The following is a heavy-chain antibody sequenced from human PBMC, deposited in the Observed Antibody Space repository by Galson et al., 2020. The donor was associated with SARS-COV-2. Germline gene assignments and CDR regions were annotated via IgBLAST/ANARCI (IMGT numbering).Heavy chain of an antibody. J-gene: IGHJ4*02. CDR2: ISGSGDNT. CDR3: AKTAITTVRDRLDY. CDR1: GFTFSTYA. D-gene: IGHD3-10*01. V-gene: IGHV3-23*01. Sequence: GGSLRLSCAASGFTFSTYAMSWVRQAPGKGLEWVSAISGSGDNTYYADSVKGRFTISRDNSKNTLYLQMNSLRAEDTAVYYCAKTAITTVRDRLDYWGQGTLVTVSS.